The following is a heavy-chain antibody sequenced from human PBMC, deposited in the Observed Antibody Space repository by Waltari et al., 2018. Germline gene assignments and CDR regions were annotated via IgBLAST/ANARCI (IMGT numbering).Heavy chain of an antibody. D-gene: IGHD2-2*01. CDR1: GCSISSGDYS. Sequence: QVQLQESGPGLVKPSQTLSLTCPVSGCSISSGDYSWTWIRQPPGKGLEWIGYIYYSGSTYYNPSLKSRVTISVDTSKNQFSLKLSSVTAADTAVYYCASEADHCSSTSCQNWGQGTLVTVSS. V-gene: IGHV4-30-4*01. CDR3: ASEADHCSSTSCQN. CDR2: IYYSGST. J-gene: IGHJ4*02.